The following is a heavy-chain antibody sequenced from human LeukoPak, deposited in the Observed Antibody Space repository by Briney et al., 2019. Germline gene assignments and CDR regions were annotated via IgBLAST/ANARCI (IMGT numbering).Heavy chain of an antibody. J-gene: IGHJ4*02. Sequence: GGSLRLSCAASGFTVSSNYMSWVRQAPGKGLEWVAFIRYDGSNKYYADSVKGRFTISRDNSKNTLYLQMNSLRAEDTAVYYCAKDLSVLLWFGELSPFDYWGQGTLVTVSS. CDR2: IRYDGSNK. CDR3: AKDLSVLLWFGELSPFDY. CDR1: GFTVSSNY. V-gene: IGHV3-30*02. D-gene: IGHD3-10*01.